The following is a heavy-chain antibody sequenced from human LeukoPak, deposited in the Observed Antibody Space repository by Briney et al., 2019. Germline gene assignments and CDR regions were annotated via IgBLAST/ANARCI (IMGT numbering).Heavy chain of an antibody. CDR1: GFTFSSYW. Sequence: GGSLRLSCAASGFTFSSYWMSWVRQAPGKGLEWVANIKQDGSEKYYVDSVKGRFTISRDNAKNSLYLQMNSLRAEDTAVYYCAKAGYSSSWYQYYWGQGTLVTVSS. J-gene: IGHJ4*02. V-gene: IGHV3-7*01. D-gene: IGHD6-13*01. CDR3: AKAGYSSSWYQYY. CDR2: IKQDGSEK.